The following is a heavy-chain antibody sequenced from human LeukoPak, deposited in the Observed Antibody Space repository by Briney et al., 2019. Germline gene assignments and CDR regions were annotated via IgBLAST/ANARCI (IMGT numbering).Heavy chain of an antibody. V-gene: IGHV4-39*07. D-gene: IGHD2-15*01. Sequence: PSETLSLTCTVSGGSISSSSYYWGWIRQPPGKGLEWIGSIYYSGSTYYNPSLKSRVTISVDTSKNQFSLKLSSVTAADTAVYYCARDRVVVAAIGEYYYYGMDVWGQGTTVTVSS. J-gene: IGHJ6*02. CDR1: GGSISSSSYY. CDR2: IYYSGST. CDR3: ARDRVVVAAIGEYYYYGMDV.